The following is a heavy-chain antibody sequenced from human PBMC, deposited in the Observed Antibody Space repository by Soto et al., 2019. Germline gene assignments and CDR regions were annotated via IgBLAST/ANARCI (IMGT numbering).Heavy chain of an antibody. CDR3: AREGSGYNF. D-gene: IGHD5-12*01. CDR2: IIPVFGRP. J-gene: IGHJ1*01. Sequence: SVKVYCRASGGTFSSFGISWVRQAPGQGLEWMGGIIPVFGRPNYAQRFRGRLTITADESTNTGYMELIDLRSEGTAVYYCAREGSGYNFWGQGTQVTVSS. V-gene: IGHV1-69*01. CDR1: GGTFSSFG.